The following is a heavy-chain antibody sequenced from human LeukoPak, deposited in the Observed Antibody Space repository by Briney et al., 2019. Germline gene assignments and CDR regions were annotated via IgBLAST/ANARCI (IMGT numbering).Heavy chain of an antibody. CDR3: ARNSRIAAAGRYYYYYYMDV. D-gene: IGHD6-13*01. Sequence: SETLSLTCTVSGGSISSYYWSWIRQPPGKGLEWIGYIYYSGSTNYNPSLKSRVTISVDTSKNQFSLKLSSVTAADTAVYYCARNSRIAAAGRYYYYYYMDVWGKGTTVTISS. CDR2: IYYSGST. CDR1: GGSISSYY. J-gene: IGHJ6*03. V-gene: IGHV4-59*12.